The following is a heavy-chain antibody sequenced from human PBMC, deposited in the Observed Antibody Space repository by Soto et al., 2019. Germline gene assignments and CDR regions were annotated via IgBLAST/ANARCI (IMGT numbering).Heavy chain of an antibody. J-gene: IGHJ4*02. V-gene: IGHV4-59*08. CDR1: GGSISSYY. D-gene: IGHD3-22*01. CDR2: IYYSGST. CDR3: ARRGAETYYYDSSGYYFDY. Sequence: SETLSLTCTVSGGSISSYYWSWIRQPPGKGLEWIGYIYYSGSTNYNPSLKSRVTISVDTPKNQFSLKLSSVTAADTAVYYCARRGAETYYYDSSGYYFDYWGQGTLVTVSS.